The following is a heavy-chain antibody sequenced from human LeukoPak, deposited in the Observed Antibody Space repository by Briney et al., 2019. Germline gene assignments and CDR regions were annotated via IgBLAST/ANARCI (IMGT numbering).Heavy chain of an antibody. J-gene: IGHJ3*02. D-gene: IGHD6-19*01. CDR3: ARGRLGSGWYECAFDI. CDR1: GGPFSGYY. Sequence: SETLSLTCAVYGGPFSGYYWSWIRQPPGKGLEWIGEINHSGSTNYNPSLKSRITISVGPSKNQFSLKLSSVTAADTAVYYCARGRLGSGWYECAFDIWGQGTMVTVSS. CDR2: INHSGST. V-gene: IGHV4-34*01.